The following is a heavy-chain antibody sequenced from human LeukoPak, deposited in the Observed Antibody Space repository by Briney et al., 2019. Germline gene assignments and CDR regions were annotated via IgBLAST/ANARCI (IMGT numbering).Heavy chain of an antibody. J-gene: IGHJ5*02. D-gene: IGHD5-18*01. CDR1: GYTFTSYY. V-gene: IGHV1-46*01. CDR2: INPSGGST. CDR3: ARAPETPGRYSYGDNWFGP. Sequence: ASVKVSCKASGYTFTSYYMHWVRQAPGQGLEWMGIINPSGGSTSYAQKFQGRVTMTRDTSTSTVYMELSSLRSEDTAVYYCARAPETPGRYSYGDNWFGPWGQGTLVTVSS.